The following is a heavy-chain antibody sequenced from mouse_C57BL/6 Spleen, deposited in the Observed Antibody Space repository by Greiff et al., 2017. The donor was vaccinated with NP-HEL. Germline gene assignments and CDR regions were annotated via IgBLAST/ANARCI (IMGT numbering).Heavy chain of an antibody. CDR2: IYPGDGDT. CDR3: ARSYYYAMDY. V-gene: IGHV1-82*01. J-gene: IGHJ4*01. Sequence: VKLKESGPELVKPGASVKISCKASGYAFSSSWMNWVKQRPGKGLEWIGRIYPGDGDTNYNGKFKGKATLTADKSSSTAYMQLSSLTSEDSAVYFCARSYYYAMDYWGQGTSVTVSS. CDR1: GYAFSSSW.